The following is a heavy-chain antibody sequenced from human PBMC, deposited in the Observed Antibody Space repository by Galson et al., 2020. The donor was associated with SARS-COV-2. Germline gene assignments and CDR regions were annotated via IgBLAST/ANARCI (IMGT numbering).Heavy chain of an antibody. J-gene: IGHJ4*02. D-gene: IGHD1-26*01. V-gene: IGHV4-34*01. CDR3: TRWDL. CDR2: ISHSGAT. Sequence: SETLSLTCAVYGGSFSGHYWSWIRQPPGKGLEWIGEISHSGATNYNPSLKSRVAISIDTSKSQFSLNLSSVTAADTAVYYCTRWDLWGQGTLVTVSS. CDR1: GGSFSGHY.